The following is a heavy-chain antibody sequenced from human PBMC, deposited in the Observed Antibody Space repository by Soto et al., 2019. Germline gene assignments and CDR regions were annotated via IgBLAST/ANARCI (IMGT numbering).Heavy chain of an antibody. D-gene: IGHD5-18*01. CDR3: ARRNVNTAMVYWYFDL. CDR1: GFSLDTSGVS. Sequence: QITLTESGPTLVKPTQTLTLTCTFSGFSLDTSGVSVSWINQSPGKALEWLALTYWDDDKRYSPSLKNRLTITNDTSKNQVVLTITNMDPVDTGTYYRARRNVNTAMVYWYFDLWGRGTLVTVSS. CDR2: TYWDDDK. J-gene: IGHJ2*01. V-gene: IGHV2-5*02.